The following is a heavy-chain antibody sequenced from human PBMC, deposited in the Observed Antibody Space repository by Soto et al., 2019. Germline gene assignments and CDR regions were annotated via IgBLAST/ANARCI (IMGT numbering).Heavy chain of an antibody. CDR3: ERGYSLGWFDP. CDR2: INHSGST. D-gene: IGHD4-4*01. J-gene: IGHJ5*02. V-gene: IGHV4-34*01. CDR1: GGSFSGYY. Sequence: SETLSLTCAVYGGSFSGYYWSWIRQPPGKGLEWIGEINHSGSTNYNPSLKSRVTISVDTSKNQFSLKLSSVTAADTAVYYCERGYSLGWFDPWGQGTLVTVSS.